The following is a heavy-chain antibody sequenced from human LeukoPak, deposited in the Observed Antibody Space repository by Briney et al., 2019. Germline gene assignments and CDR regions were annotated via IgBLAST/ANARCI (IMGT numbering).Heavy chain of an antibody. D-gene: IGHD3-9*01. V-gene: IGHV3-48*04. J-gene: IGHJ4*02. Sequence: GGSLRLSCAASGFTFSSYSMNWVRQAPGKGLEWVSYISSSSSTIYYADSVKGRFTISRDNAKNSLYLQMNSLRAEDTAVYYCARDRPRAVHYDILTGYYYFDYWGQGTLVTVSS. CDR1: GFTFSSYS. CDR2: ISSSSSTI. CDR3: ARDRPRAVHYDILTGYYYFDY.